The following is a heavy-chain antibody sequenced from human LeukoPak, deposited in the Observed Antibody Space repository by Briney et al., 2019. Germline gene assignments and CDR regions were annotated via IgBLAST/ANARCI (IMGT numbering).Heavy chain of an antibody. Sequence: GGSLRLSCAASGFTFSSYSMNWVRQPPGKGPEWVSYISSGDTTIYYADSVKGRFTISRDNAKNSLYLQMNSLRDEDTAVYYCARDMWAPKWYFDLWGRGTLVTVSS. CDR2: ISSGDTTI. J-gene: IGHJ2*01. CDR1: GFTFSSYS. D-gene: IGHD1-26*01. CDR3: ARDMWAPKWYFDL. V-gene: IGHV3-48*02.